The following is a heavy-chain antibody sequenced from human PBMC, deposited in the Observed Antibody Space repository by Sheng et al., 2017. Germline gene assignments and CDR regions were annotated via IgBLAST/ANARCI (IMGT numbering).Heavy chain of an antibody. J-gene: IGHJ4*02. D-gene: IGHD4-17*01. CDR3: ARVGTDYGGNPDY. Sequence: QVQLQESGPGLVKPSQTLSLTCTVSGGSISSGSYYWSWIRQPAGKGLEWIGRIYTSGSTNYNPSLKSRVTISVDTSKNQFSLKLSSVTAADTAVYYCARVGTDYGGNPDYWGQGTLVTVS. V-gene: IGHV4-61*02. CDR2: IYTSGST. CDR1: GGSISSGSYY.